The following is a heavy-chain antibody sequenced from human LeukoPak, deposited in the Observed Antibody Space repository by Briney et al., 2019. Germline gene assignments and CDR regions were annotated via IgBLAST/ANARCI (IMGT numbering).Heavy chain of an antibody. CDR3: AKDLSVAGDY. CDR1: GFTFSSYS. J-gene: IGHJ4*02. V-gene: IGHV3-23*01. CDR2: ISGGGGST. D-gene: IGHD6-19*01. Sequence: HPGGSLRLSCAASGFTFSSYSMNWVRQAPGKGLEWVSAISGGGGSTYYADSVKGRFTISRDNSKNTLYLQMNSLRAEDTAVYYCAKDLSVAGDYWGQGTLVTVSS.